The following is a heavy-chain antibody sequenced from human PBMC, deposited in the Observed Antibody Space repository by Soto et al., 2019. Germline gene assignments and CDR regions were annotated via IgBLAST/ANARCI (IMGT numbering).Heavy chain of an antibody. Sequence: QVQLVQSGAEVKKPGASVKVSCKASGYNFISYAMHLVRQAPGQRLEWVGWINAGNDDTRSSQKFEGRVTITRDTFASTAYMELSSLRSEDTAVYYCARASKNDGFPGDFWGQGTLVTVSS. CDR1: GYNFISYA. CDR2: INAGNDDT. CDR3: ARASKNDGFPGDF. V-gene: IGHV1-3*01. D-gene: IGHD4-4*01. J-gene: IGHJ4*02.